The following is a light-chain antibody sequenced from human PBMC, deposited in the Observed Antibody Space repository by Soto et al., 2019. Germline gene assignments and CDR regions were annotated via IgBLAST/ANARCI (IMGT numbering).Light chain of an antibody. CDR3: SSFSMSSTLYV. CDR1: SSDIGDYNF. V-gene: IGLV2-14*01. Sequence: QSALTQPASVSGSPVQSITMSCTGTSSDIGDYNFVSWYQQHPGKAPKLMIFEVRDRPSGISSRFSGSKSGNTASLTISGLQTEDEADYYCSSFSMSSTLYVFGTGTKVTVL. J-gene: IGLJ1*01. CDR2: EVR.